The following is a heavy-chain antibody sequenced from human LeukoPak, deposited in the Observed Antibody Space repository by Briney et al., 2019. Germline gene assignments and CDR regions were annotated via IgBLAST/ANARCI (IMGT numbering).Heavy chain of an antibody. CDR2: ISYDGSNK. CDR3: AKGAIDYYDSSGYYPDY. V-gene: IGHV3-30*04. D-gene: IGHD3-22*01. J-gene: IGHJ4*02. CDR1: GFTFSRYG. Sequence: TGGSLRLSCAASGFTFSRYGMHWVRQAPGKGLEWVTAISYDGSNKYYADSVKGRFTISRDNSKNTLYVQMNSLRAEDTAVYYCAKGAIDYYDSSGYYPDYWGQGTLVTVSS.